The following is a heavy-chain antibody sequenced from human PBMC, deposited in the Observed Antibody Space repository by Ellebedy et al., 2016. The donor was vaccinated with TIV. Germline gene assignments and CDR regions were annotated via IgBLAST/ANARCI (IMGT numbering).Heavy chain of an antibody. CDR1: GGTLSSYA. CDR2: IIPIFGTA. D-gene: IGHD6-19*01. CDR3: ASQPNSSGWKHP. V-gene: IGHV1-69*13. Sequence: SVKVSCXASGGTLSSYAISWVRQAPGQGLEWMGGIIPIFGTANYAQKFQGRVTITADESTSTAYMELSSLRSEDTAVYYCASQPNSSGWKHPWGQGTLVTVSS. J-gene: IGHJ5*02.